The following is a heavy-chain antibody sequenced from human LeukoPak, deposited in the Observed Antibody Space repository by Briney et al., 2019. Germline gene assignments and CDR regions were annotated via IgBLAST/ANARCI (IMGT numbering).Heavy chain of an antibody. J-gene: IGHJ5*02. D-gene: IGHD3-10*01. CDR1: GFTFDDYG. CDR3: ARSMARGGNDWFDP. Sequence: GGSLRLSCAASGFTFDDYGMSWVRQAPGKGLEWVSGINWNGGSTGYADSVKGRFTISRDNAKNSLYLQMNSLRAEDTALYHCARSMARGGNDWFDPWGQGTLVTVSS. CDR2: INWNGGST. V-gene: IGHV3-20*01.